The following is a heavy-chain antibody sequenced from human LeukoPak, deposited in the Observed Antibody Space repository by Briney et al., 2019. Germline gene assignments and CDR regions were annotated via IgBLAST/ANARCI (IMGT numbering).Heavy chain of an antibody. Sequence: GGSLRLSCAASGFTFSSHWMTWVRQAPGKGPEWVASINKDGSEQYYVDSVKGRFTISRDNAKNSLSLQVSSLRAEDTAVYYCTRGGATSSWYWFFWGQGTLVTVS. CDR1: GFTFSSHW. CDR2: INKDGSEQ. J-gene: IGHJ4*02. D-gene: IGHD6-13*01. V-gene: IGHV3-7*01. CDR3: TRGGATSSWYWFF.